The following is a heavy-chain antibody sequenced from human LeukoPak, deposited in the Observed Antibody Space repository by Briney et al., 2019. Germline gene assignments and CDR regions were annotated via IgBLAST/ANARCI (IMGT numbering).Heavy chain of an antibody. V-gene: IGHV4-30-4*08. CDR3: ARRNYYDSSRFDY. D-gene: IGHD3-22*01. Sequence: PSETLSLTCTVSGGSIRSGDYYWSWIRQPPGKGLEWIGYIYYSGSTYYNPSLKSRVTISVDTSKNQFSLKLSSVTAADTAVYYCARRNYYDSSRFDYWGQGTLVTVSS. CDR1: GGSIRSGDYY. J-gene: IGHJ4*02. CDR2: IYYSGST.